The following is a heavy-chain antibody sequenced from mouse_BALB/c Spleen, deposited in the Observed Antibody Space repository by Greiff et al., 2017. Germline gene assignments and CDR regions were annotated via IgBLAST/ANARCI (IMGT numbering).Heavy chain of an antibody. CDR2: IYPGNSDT. V-gene: IGHV1-5*01. D-gene: IGHD2-4*01. CDR3: TRMGYYEYDGFAY. CDR1: GYSFTSYW. J-gene: IGHJ3*01. Sequence: VQLKESGTVLARPGASVKMSCKASGYSFTSYWMHWVKQRPGQGLEWIGAIYPGNSDTSYNQKFKGKAKLTAVTSASTAYMELSSLTNEDSAVYYCTRMGYYEYDGFAYWGQGTLVTVSA.